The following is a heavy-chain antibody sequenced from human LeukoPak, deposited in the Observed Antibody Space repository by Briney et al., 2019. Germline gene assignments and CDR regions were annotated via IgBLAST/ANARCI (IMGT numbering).Heavy chain of an antibody. D-gene: IGHD3-9*01. CDR1: GFTFSNYA. CDR3: SKWGDYDVLTGYYDSDF. J-gene: IGHJ4*02. V-gene: IGHV3-23*01. CDR2: IVGSGGST. Sequence: AGASLRLSCAASGFTFSNYAMSWVRQAPGKGLEWVSAIVGSGGSTYYADSVKGRFTISRDNSKNTLFLQMNILRVEDTALYYCSKWGDYDVLTGYYDSDFWGQGTLVTVSS.